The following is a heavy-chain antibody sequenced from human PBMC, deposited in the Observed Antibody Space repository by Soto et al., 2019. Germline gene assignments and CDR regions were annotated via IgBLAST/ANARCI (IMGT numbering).Heavy chain of an antibody. D-gene: IGHD6-19*01. Sequence: QVQLVQSGTEVKKPGASVKVSCKASGYTFTTYSMHWLRQAPGQRPEWVGWINVGNGNTKYSQKFQGRLTITRDTSASTAYMELSSLTSEDTAVYDCARDNQWLGTYYFDYWGQGALVTVSS. CDR2: INVGNGNT. CDR3: ARDNQWLGTYYFDY. V-gene: IGHV1-3*01. CDR1: GYTFTTYS. J-gene: IGHJ4*02.